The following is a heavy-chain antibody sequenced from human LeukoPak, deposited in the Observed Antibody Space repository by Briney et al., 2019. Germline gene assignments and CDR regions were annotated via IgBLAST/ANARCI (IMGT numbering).Heavy chain of an antibody. D-gene: IGHD3-3*01. J-gene: IGHJ4*02. Sequence: SETLSLTCTVSGGSISSYYWSWIRQPPGKGLEWIGYIYYSGSTNYNPSLKSRVTISVDTSKDQFSLKLSSVTAADTAVYYCARGSGFGYYDFWSGYLHSDYWGQGTLVTVSS. CDR1: GGSISSYY. V-gene: IGHV4-59*01. CDR3: ARGSGFGYYDFWSGYLHSDY. CDR2: IYYSGST.